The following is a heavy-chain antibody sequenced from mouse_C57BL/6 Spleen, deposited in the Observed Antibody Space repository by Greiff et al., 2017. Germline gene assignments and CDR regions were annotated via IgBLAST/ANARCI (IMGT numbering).Heavy chain of an antibody. J-gene: IGHJ1*03. V-gene: IGHV1-52*01. CDR2: IDPSDSET. CDR3: ARHYYGSSYRYFDV. D-gene: IGHD1-1*01. CDR1: GYTFTSYW. Sequence: QVQLQQPGAELVRPGSSVKLSCKASGYTFTSYWMHWVKQRPIQGLEWIGNIDPSDSETHYNQKFKDKATLTVDKSSSTAYMQLSSLTSEDSAVYYCARHYYGSSYRYFDVWGTGTTVTVSS.